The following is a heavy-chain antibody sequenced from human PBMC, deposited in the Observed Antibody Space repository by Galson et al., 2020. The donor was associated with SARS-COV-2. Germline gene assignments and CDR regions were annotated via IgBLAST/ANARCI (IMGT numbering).Heavy chain of an antibody. CDR2: VNPNSGNP. V-gene: IGHV1-8*02. Sequence: ASVKVSCKASGYAFNNYDINWVRQATGQGLEWMGWVNPNSGNPGYAQKFQGRVTLTRNTAINTASMELSYLTLDDTAVYYCTRGAGYFDSGGYSSDYWGQGTLVTVSS. CDR1: GYAFNNYD. D-gene: IGHD3-22*01. J-gene: IGHJ4*02. CDR3: TRGAGYFDSGGYSSDY.